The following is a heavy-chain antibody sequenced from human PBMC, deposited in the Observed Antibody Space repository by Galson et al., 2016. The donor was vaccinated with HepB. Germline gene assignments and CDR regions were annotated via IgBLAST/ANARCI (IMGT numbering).Heavy chain of an antibody. CDR3: ASYLVQSWAGSDAFDI. D-gene: IGHD2-8*02. J-gene: IGHJ3*02. CDR2: IYYTGTS. CDR1: GGSVSSGSHY. V-gene: IGHV4-61*01. Sequence: TLSLTCTVSGGSVSSGSHYWSWIRQPPGERLEWIGFIYYTGTSNYNPSLERRATLLVDTSKNQFSLNLRSVTAADTAVYYCASYLVQSWAGSDAFDIWGQGTLVTVSS.